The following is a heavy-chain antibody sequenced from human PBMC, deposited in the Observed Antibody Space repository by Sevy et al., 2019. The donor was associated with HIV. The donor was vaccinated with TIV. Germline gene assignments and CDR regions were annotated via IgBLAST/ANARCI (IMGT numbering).Heavy chain of an antibody. D-gene: IGHD3-10*01. CDR1: GGSMSSYF. J-gene: IGHJ4*02. Sequence: SETLSLTCTVSGGSMSSYFRSWIRQPPGKGLEWIGYIYYTGTTNYDPSLKSRLTMSLDTSKNRFSLKLTAVTAADTAVYYCARDSVLSPRVFDSWGQGTLVTVSS. CDR3: ARDSVLSPRVFDS. CDR2: IYYTGTT. V-gene: IGHV4-59*01.